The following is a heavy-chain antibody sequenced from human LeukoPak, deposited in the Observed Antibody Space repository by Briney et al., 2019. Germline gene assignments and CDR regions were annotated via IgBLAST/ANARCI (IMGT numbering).Heavy chain of an antibody. CDR2: IRAYDGRT. J-gene: IGHJ4*02. V-gene: IGHV1-18*01. CDR1: GFAFNKYG. CDR3: ARDPSNTVGRYIYFDY. D-gene: IGHD6-19*01. Sequence: ASVKVSCKASGFAFNKYGFSWVRQAPGREPEWLGWIRAYDGRTNFAQNLQGRLTLTTDTSTTTAYMELRSLTSDDTAVYYCARDPSNTVGRYIYFDYRGQGTLVTVSS.